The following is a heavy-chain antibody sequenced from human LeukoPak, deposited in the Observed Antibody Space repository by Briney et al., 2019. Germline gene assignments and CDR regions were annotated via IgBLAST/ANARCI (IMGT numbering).Heavy chain of an antibody. J-gene: IGHJ4*02. V-gene: IGHV3-30-3*01. Sequence: GGSLRLSCAASGFTFSSYAMHWARQAPGKGLEWVAVISYDGSNKYYADSVKGRFTISRDNSKNTLYLQMNSLRAEDTAVYYCARSDLRYDSSGKLDYWGQGTLVTVSS. CDR3: ARSDLRYDSSGKLDY. CDR1: GFTFSSYA. CDR2: ISYDGSNK. D-gene: IGHD3-22*01.